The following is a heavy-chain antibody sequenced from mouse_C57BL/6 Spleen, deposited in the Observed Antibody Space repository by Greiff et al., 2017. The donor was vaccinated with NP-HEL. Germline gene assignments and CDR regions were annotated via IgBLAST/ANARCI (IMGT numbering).Heavy chain of an antibody. Sequence: QVHVKQSGAELAKPGASVKLSCKASGYTFTSYWMHWVKQRPGQGLEWIGYINPSSGYTKYNQKFKDKATLTADKSSSTAYMQLSSLTYEDSAVYYCAGSSYAMDYWGQGTSVTVSS. CDR2: INPSSGYT. D-gene: IGHD1-1*01. J-gene: IGHJ4*01. CDR3: AGSSYAMDY. CDR1: GYTFTSYW. V-gene: IGHV1-7*01.